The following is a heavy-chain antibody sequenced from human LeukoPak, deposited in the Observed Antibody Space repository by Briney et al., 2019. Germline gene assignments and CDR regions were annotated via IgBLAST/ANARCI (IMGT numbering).Heavy chain of an antibody. CDR2: ISGSGGST. V-gene: IGHV3-23*01. CDR1: GFTFTSYG. Sequence: QTGGSLRLSCAASGFTFTSYGMSWVRQAPGKGLEWVSAISGSGGSTYYADSVRGRFTISRDNSKNTLYLQMNSLRAEDTAVYYCARVVIEWELLLVYYYYMDVWGKGTTVTISS. CDR3: ARVVIEWELLLVYYYYMDV. J-gene: IGHJ6*03. D-gene: IGHD1-26*01.